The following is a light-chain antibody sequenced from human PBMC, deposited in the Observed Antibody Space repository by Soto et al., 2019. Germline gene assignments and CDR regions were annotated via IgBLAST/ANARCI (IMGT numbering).Light chain of an antibody. CDR1: HSLVHSDGNTY. CDR2: KVS. CDR3: MQATQYRPYP. Sequence: DIVLTQTPLSSPVTLGQPASISCRSSHSLVHSDGNTYLSWFHQRPGQPPRLLIDKVSNRFSGVHDRFSGSGAGTDFTLKISRVEAEDVGIYFCMQATQYRPYPVGQGTKLEIK. V-gene: IGKV2-24*01. J-gene: IGKJ2*01.